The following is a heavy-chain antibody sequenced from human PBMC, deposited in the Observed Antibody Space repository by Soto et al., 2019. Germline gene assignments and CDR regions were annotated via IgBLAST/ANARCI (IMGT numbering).Heavy chain of an antibody. Sequence: QVHLVQSGAEVQKPGASVRISCQASGYGFTTSAIHWVRQAPGQSLEWMGWINPATGDTKYSQKVRGRVTFASDTSATTVHMDLRSLASHDTAVYYCARAAGRSKLLPYYFDPWGQGTLVTVSS. CDR2: INPATGDT. D-gene: IGHD3-10*01. J-gene: IGHJ5*02. V-gene: IGHV1-3*01. CDR3: ARAAGRSKLLPYYFDP. CDR1: GYGFTTSA.